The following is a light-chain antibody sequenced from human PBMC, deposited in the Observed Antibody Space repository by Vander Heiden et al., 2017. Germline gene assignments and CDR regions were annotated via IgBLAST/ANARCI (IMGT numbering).Light chain of an antibody. CDR1: QSVSSY. CDR3: QQRSNWPPT. J-gene: IGKJ3*01. V-gene: IGKV3-11*01. CDR2: DAS. Sequence: DIVLTQSPATLSLSPGERATLSCRASQSVSSYLAWYQQKPGQAPRLLIYDASNRATGIPDFTLTISSLEPEDFAVYYCQQRSNWPPTFGPGTKVDIK.